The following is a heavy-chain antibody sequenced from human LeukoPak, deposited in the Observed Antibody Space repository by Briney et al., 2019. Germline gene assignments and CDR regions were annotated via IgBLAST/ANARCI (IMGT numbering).Heavy chain of an antibody. J-gene: IGHJ4*02. V-gene: IGHV3-23*01. D-gene: IGHD3-10*01. CDR1: GFTFYDHG. Sequence: GGSLRLSCAASGFTFYDHGMSWVRQAPGKGLEWVSAISNSGGSTYYADSVKGRFTISRDNSKNTLYLQMNSLRAEDTAVYYCAKGARGYFDYWGQGTLVTVSS. CDR3: AKGARGYFDY. CDR2: ISNSGGST.